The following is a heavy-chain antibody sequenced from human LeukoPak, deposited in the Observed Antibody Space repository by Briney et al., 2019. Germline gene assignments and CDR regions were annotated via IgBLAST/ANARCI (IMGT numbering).Heavy chain of an antibody. CDR2: IYYSGST. D-gene: IGHD6-19*01. V-gene: IGHV4-39*01. Sequence: WVRQPPGKGLEWIGSIYYSGSTYYNPSLKSRVTISVDTSKNQFSLKLSSVTAADTAVYYCTNVAVAGTPGYYYYGMDVWGQGTTVTVSS. CDR3: TNVAVAGTPGYYYYGMDV. J-gene: IGHJ6*02.